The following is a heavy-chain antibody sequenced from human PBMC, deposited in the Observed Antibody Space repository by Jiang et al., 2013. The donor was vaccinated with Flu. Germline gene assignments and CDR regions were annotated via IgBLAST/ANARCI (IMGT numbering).Heavy chain of an antibody. CDR3: ARAALVGSSMVRIDS. D-gene: IGHD4/OR15-4a*01. CDR1: GDSVSTNAAT. Sequence: SQTLSLTCGISGDSVSTNAATWNWIRQSPSRGLEWLGRTYYRSRWYNNYAESVKGRITIKTDTSKNQFSLQMNSVTPDDTAVYYCARAALVGSSMVRIDSWGQGTLVTVSS. CDR2: TYYRSRWYN. J-gene: IGHJ4*02. V-gene: IGHV6-1*01.